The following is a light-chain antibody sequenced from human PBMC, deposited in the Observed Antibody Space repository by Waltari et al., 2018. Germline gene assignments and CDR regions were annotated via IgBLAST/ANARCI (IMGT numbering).Light chain of an antibody. Sequence: EIVLTQSPGTLSLSPGERATLSCRASQSISRYLAWYPQKPGPAPRLLIYAASSRATGIPDRFSGSGAGTDFSLTISRLEPEDFAVYYCQNHERLPAMFGQGTKVEIK. J-gene: IGKJ1*01. CDR3: QNHERLPAM. CDR1: QSISRY. V-gene: IGKV3-20*01. CDR2: AAS.